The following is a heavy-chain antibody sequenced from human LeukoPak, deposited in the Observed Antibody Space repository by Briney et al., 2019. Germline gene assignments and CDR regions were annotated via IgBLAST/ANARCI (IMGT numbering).Heavy chain of an antibody. CDR1: GFTFTDYY. Sequence: PGGSLRLSCTASGFTFTDYYMSWIRLAPGKGLEWVPYITTRSSYTNYAGSVKGRFTISRDNAKNSLFLQMNGLRAEVTAVYYCARAGGVHTYGNYFDYWGQGTLVTVSS. J-gene: IGHJ4*02. CDR3: ARAGGVHTYGNYFDY. V-gene: IGHV3-11*06. D-gene: IGHD3-10*01. CDR2: ITTRSSYT.